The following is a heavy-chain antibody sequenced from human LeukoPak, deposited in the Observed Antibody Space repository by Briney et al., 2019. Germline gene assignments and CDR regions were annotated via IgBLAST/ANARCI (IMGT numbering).Heavy chain of an antibody. Sequence: ASVKVSCKASGYTFTSYGISWVRQAPGQGLEWMGWISAYNGNTNYAQKLQGRVTMTTDTSTSTAYMELRSLRSDDTAVYYCARDPLPGYSSSWTVDYWGQGTLVTVSP. D-gene: IGHD6-13*01. V-gene: IGHV1-18*01. CDR3: ARDPLPGYSSSWTVDY. CDR1: GYTFTSYG. CDR2: ISAYNGNT. J-gene: IGHJ4*02.